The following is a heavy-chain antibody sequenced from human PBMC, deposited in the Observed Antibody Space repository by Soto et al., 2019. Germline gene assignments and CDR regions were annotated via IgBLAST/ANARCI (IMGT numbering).Heavy chain of an antibody. CDR3: ARGTPNSVIAVLTSYLFDY. D-gene: IGHD6-19*01. CDR1: GFIFSSYE. Sequence: EVQLVESGGGLVQPGGSLRLSCAASGFIFSSYEMNWVRQAPGQGLEWVSYISSSGSTIYYADSVKGRFTLSRDNAKNSLYLQMNSLRAEDTAVYYCARGTPNSVIAVLTSYLFDYWGQGTLVTVSS. CDR2: ISSSGSTI. J-gene: IGHJ4*02. V-gene: IGHV3-48*03.